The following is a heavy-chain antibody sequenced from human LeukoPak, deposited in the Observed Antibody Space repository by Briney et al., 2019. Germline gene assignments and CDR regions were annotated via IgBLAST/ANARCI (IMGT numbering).Heavy chain of an antibody. D-gene: IGHD3-10*01. J-gene: IGHJ4*02. CDR2: NSGSGGST. CDR1: GFTFSSYA. V-gene: IGHV3-23*01. Sequence: GGSLRLSCAASGFTFSSYAMSWVRQAPGKGLEWVSANSGSGGSTYYADSVEGRFTISRDNSKNTLYLQMNSLRAEDTAVYYCAKTPFITMVRGAADYWGQGTLVTVSS. CDR3: AKTPFITMVRGAADY.